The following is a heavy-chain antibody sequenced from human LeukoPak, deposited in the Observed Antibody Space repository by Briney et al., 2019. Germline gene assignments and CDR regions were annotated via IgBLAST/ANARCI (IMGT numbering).Heavy chain of an antibody. CDR3: AREHPMVRGALFDP. V-gene: IGHV3-48*01. J-gene: IGHJ5*02. Sequence: GGSLRLSCAASGFTFSSYSMNWVRQAPGKGLEWVSYISSSSSTIYYADSVKGRFTISRDNAKNSLYLQMNSLRAEDTAVYYCAREHPMVRGALFDPWGQGTLVTVSS. CDR1: GFTFSSYS. D-gene: IGHD3-10*01. CDR2: ISSSSSTI.